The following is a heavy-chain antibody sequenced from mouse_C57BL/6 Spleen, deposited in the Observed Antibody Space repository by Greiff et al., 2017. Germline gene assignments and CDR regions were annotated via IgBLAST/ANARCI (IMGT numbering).Heavy chain of an antibody. CDR2: IYPGDGDT. J-gene: IGHJ2*01. CDR1: GYAFSSSW. CDR3: ASFTTVVDFDY. V-gene: IGHV1-82*01. D-gene: IGHD1-1*01. Sequence: VNVVESGPELVKPGASVKISCKASGYAFSSSWMNWVKQRPGKGLEWIGRIYPGDGDTNYNGKFKGKATLTADKSSSTAYMQLSSLTSEDSAVYFCASFTTVVDFDYWGQGTTLTVSS.